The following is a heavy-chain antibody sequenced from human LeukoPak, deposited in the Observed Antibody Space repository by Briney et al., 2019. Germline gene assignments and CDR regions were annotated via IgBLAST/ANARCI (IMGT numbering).Heavy chain of an antibody. J-gene: IGHJ4*02. D-gene: IGHD3-10*01. V-gene: IGHV3-30*02. CDR2: IRFDANNK. Sequence: GGSLRLSCAASGFTFSSYGMHWVRQAPGKGLEWVAFIRFDANNKYYADSVKGRFTISRDNSKNTLYLQMNSLRAEDTAVYYCAKVTYGSGTYGAFDSWGQGTLVTVSS. CDR1: GFTFSSYG. CDR3: AKVTYGSGTYGAFDS.